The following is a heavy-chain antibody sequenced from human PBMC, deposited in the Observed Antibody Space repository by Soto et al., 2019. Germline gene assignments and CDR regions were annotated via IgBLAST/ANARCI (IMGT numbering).Heavy chain of an antibody. Sequence: PSETLSLTCTVSGGSISSSSYYWGWIRQPPGKGLEWIGSIYYSGSTYYNPSLKSRVTLSVDTSKNQFSLKLSSVTAADTAVYYCARPGDYYDSSVPYYSYGMDVWGQGTTVPVS. J-gene: IGHJ6*02. CDR2: IYYSGST. D-gene: IGHD3-22*01. CDR1: GGSISSSSYY. CDR3: ARPGDYYDSSVPYYSYGMDV. V-gene: IGHV4-39*01.